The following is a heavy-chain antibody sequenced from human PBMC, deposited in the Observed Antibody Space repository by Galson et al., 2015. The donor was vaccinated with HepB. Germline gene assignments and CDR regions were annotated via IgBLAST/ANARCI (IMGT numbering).Heavy chain of an antibody. J-gene: IGHJ5*02. V-gene: IGHV1-18*01. Sequence: SVKVSCKASGYTFTSYGISWVRQAPGQGLEWMGWISAYNGNTNYAQKLQGRVTMTTDTSTSTAYMELRSLRSDDTAVYYCARDGAHVLRFLDDVPRPIDPWGQGTLVTVSS. D-gene: IGHD3-3*01. CDR2: ISAYNGNT. CDR1: GYTFTSYG. CDR3: ARDGAHVLRFLDDVPRPIDP.